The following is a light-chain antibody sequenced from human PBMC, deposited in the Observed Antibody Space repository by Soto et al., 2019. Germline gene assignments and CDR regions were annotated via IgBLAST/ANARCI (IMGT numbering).Light chain of an antibody. CDR2: AAS. Sequence: DIQMTQSPSSLSASVGDRVTITCRASQSISSYLNWYQQKPGKAPKLLIYAASSLQSGVLSRFSGSGSGTEFTLTISSLQPDDFATYYCQHYNSYSEACGQGTKG. CDR3: QHYNSYSEA. CDR1: QSISSY. V-gene: IGKV1-39*01. J-gene: IGKJ1*01.